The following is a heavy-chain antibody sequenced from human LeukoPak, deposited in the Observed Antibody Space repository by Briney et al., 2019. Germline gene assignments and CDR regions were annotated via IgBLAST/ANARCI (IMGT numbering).Heavy chain of an antibody. CDR1: GGSFSDYY. V-gene: IGHV4-34*01. CDR2: INHSGST. D-gene: IGHD3-10*01. CDR3: RNVYHSGNYFADY. J-gene: IGHJ4*02. Sequence: KPSETLSLTCAVYGGSFSDYYWSWLRQPPGKGLEWIGEINHSGSTNYNPSLKSRVTISVDTSKNQFSLKLRSVSAADTAVYYCRNVYHSGNYFADYWGQGTLVTVSS.